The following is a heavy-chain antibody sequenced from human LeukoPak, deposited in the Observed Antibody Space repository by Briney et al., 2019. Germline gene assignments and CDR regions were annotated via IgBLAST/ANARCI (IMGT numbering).Heavy chain of an antibody. Sequence: PGGSLRLSCAASGFTVSSNYMSWVRQAPGKGLEWVAFIRYDGSNKYYADSVKGRFTISRDNSKNTLYLQMNSLRAEDTAVYYCAKDKAGNWNYLGYWGQGTLVTVSS. V-gene: IGHV3-30*02. CDR1: GFTVSSNY. CDR3: AKDKAGNWNYLGY. D-gene: IGHD1-20*01. J-gene: IGHJ4*02. CDR2: IRYDGSNK.